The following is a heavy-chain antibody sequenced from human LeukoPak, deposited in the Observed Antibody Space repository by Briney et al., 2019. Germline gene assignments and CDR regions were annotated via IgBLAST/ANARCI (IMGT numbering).Heavy chain of an antibody. J-gene: IGHJ4*02. CDR3: ARVESYNWNHEGSWTFDY. Sequence: SVKVSCKASGGTFSSYAISWVRQAPGQGLEWMGGIIPIFGTANYAQKFQGRVTITTDESTSTAYMELSSLRSEDTAVYYCARVESYNWNHEGSWTFDYWGQGTLVTVSS. D-gene: IGHD1-20*01. V-gene: IGHV1-69*05. CDR2: IIPIFGTA. CDR1: GGTFSSYA.